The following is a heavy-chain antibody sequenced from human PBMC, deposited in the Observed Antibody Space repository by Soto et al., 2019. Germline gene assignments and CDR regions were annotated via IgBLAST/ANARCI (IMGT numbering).Heavy chain of an antibody. D-gene: IGHD6-13*01. CDR3: ARDQWSSSWYLFDY. V-gene: IGHV3-33*01. J-gene: IGHJ4*02. Sequence: QVQLVESGGGVVQPGRSLRLSCAASGFTFSSYGMHWVRQAPGKGLEWVAVIWNDGSNKYYADSVKGRFTISRDNSKNTLYLQRNSLTAEDTAVYYCARDQWSSSWYLFDYWGQGTLVTVSS. CDR1: GFTFSSYG. CDR2: IWNDGSNK.